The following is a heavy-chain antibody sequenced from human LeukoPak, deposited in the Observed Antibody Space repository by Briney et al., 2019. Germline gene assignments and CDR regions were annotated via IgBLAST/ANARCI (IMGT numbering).Heavy chain of an antibody. J-gene: IGHJ6*02. CDR3: ARDRTYYDFWSGYPNYYYYGMDV. D-gene: IGHD3-3*01. CDR1: GFTFSSYG. Sequence: GGSLRLSCAASGFTFSSYGMHWVRQAPGKGLEWVAVIWYDGSNKYYADSVKGRFTISRDNSKNTLYLQMNSLRAEDTAVYYCARDRTYYDFWSGYPNYYYYGMDVWGQGTTVTVSS. CDR2: IWYDGSNK. V-gene: IGHV3-33*01.